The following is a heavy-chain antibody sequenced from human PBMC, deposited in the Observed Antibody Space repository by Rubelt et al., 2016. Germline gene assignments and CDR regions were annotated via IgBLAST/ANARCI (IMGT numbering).Heavy chain of an antibody. D-gene: IGHD6-13*01. V-gene: IGHV4-59*12. CDR1: GGSISSYY. J-gene: IGHJ4*02. CDR3: ARVNSSSWYYYFDY. Sequence: QVQLQESGPGLVKPSETLSLTCTVSGGSISSYYWSWIRQPPGKGLEWIGYIYYSGSTYYNPSLKSRVTISVDRSKNQFSLKLSSVTAADTAVYYCARVNSSSWYYYFDYWGQGTLVTVSS. CDR2: IYYSGST.